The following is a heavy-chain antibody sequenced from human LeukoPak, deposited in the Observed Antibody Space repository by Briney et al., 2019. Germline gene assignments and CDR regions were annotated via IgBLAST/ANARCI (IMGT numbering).Heavy chain of an antibody. J-gene: IGHJ6*02. CDR3: ARGSGAYYGSGYGMDV. V-gene: IGHV4-30-2*01. CDR2: IYHSGST. Sequence: PSETVSLTCGVSGGSISSGGYSWSWIRQPPGKGLEWIGYIYHSGSTYYNPSLKSRVTISVDRSKNQFSLKLSSVTAADTAVYYCARGSGAYYGSGYGMDVWGQGTTVTVSS. D-gene: IGHD3-10*01. CDR1: GGSISSGGYS.